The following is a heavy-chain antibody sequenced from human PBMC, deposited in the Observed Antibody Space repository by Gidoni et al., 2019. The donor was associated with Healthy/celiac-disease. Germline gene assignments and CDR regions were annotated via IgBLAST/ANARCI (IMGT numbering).Heavy chain of an antibody. CDR3: ARGGSCSSTSCRTTDI. Sequence: EVQLVESGGGLVQPGGSLRLSCAASGFTFSSYWMSWVRQAPGKGLEWVANIKQDGSEKYYVDSVKGRFTISRDNAKNSLYLQMNSLRAEDTAVYYCARGGSCSSTSCRTTDIWGQGTMVTVSS. D-gene: IGHD2-2*01. J-gene: IGHJ3*02. V-gene: IGHV3-7*01. CDR2: IKQDGSEK. CDR1: GFTFSSYW.